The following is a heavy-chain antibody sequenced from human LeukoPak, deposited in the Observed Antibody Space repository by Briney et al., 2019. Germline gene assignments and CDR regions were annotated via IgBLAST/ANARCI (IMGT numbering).Heavy chain of an antibody. J-gene: IGHJ1*01. CDR1: GGSISSGSYY. Sequence: SETLSLTCTVSGGSISSGSYYWSWIRQPAGKGLEWIGRIYTSGSTNYNPSLKSRVTISVDTSKNQFSLKLSSVTAADTAVYYYARIIGIAVAGPAGYFQHWGQGILVTVSS. V-gene: IGHV4-61*02. CDR3: ARIIGIAVAGPAGYFQH. D-gene: IGHD6-19*01. CDR2: IYTSGST.